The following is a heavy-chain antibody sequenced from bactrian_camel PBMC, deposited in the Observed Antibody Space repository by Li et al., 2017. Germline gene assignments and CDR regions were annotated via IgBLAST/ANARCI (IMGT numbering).Heavy chain of an antibody. CDR3: AADWVYGAFPCPNELRY. CDR2: IDSDGDT. V-gene: IGHV3S53*01. CDR1: GIYSRNC. Sequence: HVQLVESGGGSVQAGGSLRLSCEASGIYSRNCMAWFRQAPGKEREGVAAIDSDGDTKFADSVKGRFTISKDNAKNTLYLQMNSLKPEDTAMYYCAADWVYGAFPCPNELRYWGQGTQVTVS. D-gene: IGHD6*01. J-gene: IGHJ4*01.